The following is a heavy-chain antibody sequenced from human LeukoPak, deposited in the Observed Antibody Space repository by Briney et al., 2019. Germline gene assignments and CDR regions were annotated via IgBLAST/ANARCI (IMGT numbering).Heavy chain of an antibody. CDR1: GFTFSSYW. CDR2: IKQDGSEK. J-gene: IGHJ4*02. D-gene: IGHD5-18*01. Sequence: GGSLRLSCAASGFTFSSYWMSWVRQAPGKGLEWVAYIKQDGSEKYYVDSVKGRFTISRDNAKNSLYLQMNSLRAEDTAVYYCARVLGYSYGSDFDYWGQGTLVTVSS. CDR3: ARVLGYSYGSDFDY. V-gene: IGHV3-7*01.